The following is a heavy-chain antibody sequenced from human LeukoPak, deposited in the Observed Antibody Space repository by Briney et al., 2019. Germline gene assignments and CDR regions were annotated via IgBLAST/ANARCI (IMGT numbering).Heavy chain of an antibody. J-gene: IGHJ4*02. V-gene: IGHV3-48*02. CDR1: GFIFSNFR. CDR3: ARGYDSGYYPPHLDY. D-gene: IGHD3-22*01. Sequence: GGSLRLSCVVSGFIFSNFRMEWVRQAPGKGLEWISYITKTSTSMYYADSVKGRFTISRDNGKNSLFLQMNSLRDADTAVYYCARGYDSGYYPPHLDYWGQGTLVTVSS. CDR2: ITKTSTSM.